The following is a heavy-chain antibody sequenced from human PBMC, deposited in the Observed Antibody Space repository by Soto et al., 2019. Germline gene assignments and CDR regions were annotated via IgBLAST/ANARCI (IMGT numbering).Heavy chain of an antibody. V-gene: IGHV4-30-4*01. CDR3: ARGYYESSDYYVGSPAFEY. Sequence: QVQLQESGPGLVKASQTLSLTCTVFGGSIAGGDYYWAWIRQPPGRGLEWIGYIYCSGTTYYNPSLKGRLTISLAQSQVSLKLTSVTATDTGVSYCARGYYESSDYYVGSPAFEYWGQGARVSVSS. J-gene: IGHJ4*02. CDR1: GGSIAGGDYY. CDR2: IYCSGTT. D-gene: IGHD3-22*01.